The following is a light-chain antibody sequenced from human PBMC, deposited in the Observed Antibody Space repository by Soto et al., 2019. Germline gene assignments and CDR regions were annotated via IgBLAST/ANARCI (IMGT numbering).Light chain of an antibody. CDR2: GAS. J-gene: IGKJ2*01. Sequence: EIVLTQSPGTLSLSPGERATLSCRASQSVSSSYLAWYQQKPGQAPRLLIYGASSRATGIPDRFSGSGSGTEFTLTISSLQSDDFAVYYCQQYNNWPPKHTFGQGTKLEIK. CDR1: QSVSSSY. V-gene: IGKV3-20*01. CDR3: QQYNNWPPKHT.